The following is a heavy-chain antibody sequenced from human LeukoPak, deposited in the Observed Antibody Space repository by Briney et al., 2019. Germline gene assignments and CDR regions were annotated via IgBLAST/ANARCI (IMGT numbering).Heavy chain of an antibody. Sequence: GGSLRLSCAASGLTFSSYAMSWVRQAPGKGLEWVSAISGSGGSTYYADSVKGRFTISRDNSKNSLYLQMNSLRAEDTAVYYCAELGITMIGGVWGKGTTVTISS. J-gene: IGHJ6*04. CDR2: ISGSGGST. V-gene: IGHV3-23*01. CDR3: AELGITMIGGV. CDR1: GLTFSSYA. D-gene: IGHD3-10*02.